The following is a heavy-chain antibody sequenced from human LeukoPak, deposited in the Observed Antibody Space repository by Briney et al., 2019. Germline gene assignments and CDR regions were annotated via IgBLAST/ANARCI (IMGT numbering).Heavy chain of an antibody. CDR3: ARSFIGDVMAPDA. CDR2: INPNSGLT. V-gene: IGHV1-2*02. CDR1: GFPFIAYY. D-gene: IGHD4-17*01. Sequence: EASVKVSCKTSGFPFIAYYIHWVRQAPGQGLDWMGWINPNSGLTNYAPKFQDRVTMTRDTSITTAYMELTRLTSDDTAFYFCARSFIGDVMAPDAWGQGTLVTVSS. J-gene: IGHJ5*02.